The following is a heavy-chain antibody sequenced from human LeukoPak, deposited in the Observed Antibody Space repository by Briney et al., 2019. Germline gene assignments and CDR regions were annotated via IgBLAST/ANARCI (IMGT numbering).Heavy chain of an antibody. J-gene: IGHJ6*02. Sequence: PGGSLRLSCAASGFTFSSYAMHWVRQAPGKGLEWVAVISYDGSNKYYADSVKGRFTISRDNSKNTLYLQMNSLRAEDTAVYYCAKARGGSFQAYYYYGMDVWGQGTTVTVSS. V-gene: IGHV3-30*04. D-gene: IGHD1-26*01. CDR1: GFTFSSYA. CDR2: ISYDGSNK. CDR3: AKARGGSFQAYYYYGMDV.